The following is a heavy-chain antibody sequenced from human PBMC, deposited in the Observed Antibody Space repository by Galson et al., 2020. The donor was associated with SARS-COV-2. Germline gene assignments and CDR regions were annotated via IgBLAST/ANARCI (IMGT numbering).Heavy chain of an antibody. J-gene: IGHJ3*02. D-gene: IGHD1-26*01. CDR3: AKDSYRRAFDI. CDR2: ISWNSGSI. V-gene: IGHV3-9*01. Sequence: SLKISCAASRFTFDDYDMSWVRQVPGKGLEWVSGISWNSGSIGYADSVKGRFTISRDNAKNSLYLQMNSLRAEDTAFYYCAKDSYRRAFDIWGQGTMVTVSS. CDR1: RFTFDDYD.